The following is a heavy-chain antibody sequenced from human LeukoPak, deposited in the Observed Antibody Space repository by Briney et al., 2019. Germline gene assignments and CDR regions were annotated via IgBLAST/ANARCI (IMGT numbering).Heavy chain of an antibody. V-gene: IGHV3-30*04. CDR1: GFTFSSYA. J-gene: IGHJ4*02. CDR3: AREGLLWFGESKPLDY. Sequence: GGSPRLSCAASGFTFSSYAMHWVRQAPGKGLEWVALISYDASNKYYADFVKGRFTISRDNSKNTLYLQMNSLRAEDTAVYYCAREGLLWFGESKPLDYWGQGTLVTVSS. D-gene: IGHD3-10*01. CDR2: ISYDASNK.